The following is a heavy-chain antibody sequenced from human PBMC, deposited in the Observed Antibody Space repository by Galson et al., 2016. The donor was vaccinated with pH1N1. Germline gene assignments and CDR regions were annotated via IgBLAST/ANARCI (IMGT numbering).Heavy chain of an antibody. CDR2: INPVFGTT. Sequence: SVKVSCKASGATFNSYGIHWVRQAPGKGLEWMGDINPVFGTTNYAQRFQDRVTITAHDMELSGLRSEDTAIYYCATFSSSSSWRSLDVWGQGTKVTVSS. J-gene: IGHJ3*01. CDR1: GATFNSYG. V-gene: IGHV1-69*13. CDR3: ATFSSSSSWRSLDV. D-gene: IGHD6-6*01.